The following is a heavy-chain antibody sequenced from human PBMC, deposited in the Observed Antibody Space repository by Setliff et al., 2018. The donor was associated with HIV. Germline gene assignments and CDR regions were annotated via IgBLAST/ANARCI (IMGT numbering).Heavy chain of an antibody. CDR2: VSWDGGST. V-gene: IGHV3-43*01. CDR1: GFSFDDYT. J-gene: IGHJ4*02. D-gene: IGHD3-9*01. Sequence: GSLRLSCAASGFSFDDYTMHWVRQAPGKGLEWVSLVSWDGGSTYYADSLKGRFTISRDNSKNSLYLQMNSLRAEDTAVYYCAKGYFDWLRAGTFDYWGQGSLVTVSS. CDR3: AKGYFDWLRAGTFDY.